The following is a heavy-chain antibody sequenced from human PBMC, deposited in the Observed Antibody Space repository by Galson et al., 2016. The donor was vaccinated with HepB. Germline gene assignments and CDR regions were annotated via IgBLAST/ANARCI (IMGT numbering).Heavy chain of an antibody. CDR2: ISGSSGNT. J-gene: IGHJ6*02. CDR3: AKDVLFDLVWDNYRRGYRFGLDI. D-gene: IGHD3-16*02. CDR1: GYSFSAYG. V-gene: IGHV1-18*01. Sequence: SVKVSCKASGYSFSAYGVTWVRQAPGQGLEWVGTISGSSGNTKYAQRFQNRVTLTRDTSTTTANMELRSLQSDDTAVYYCAKDVLFDLVWDNYRRGYRFGLDIWGQGTTVTVSS.